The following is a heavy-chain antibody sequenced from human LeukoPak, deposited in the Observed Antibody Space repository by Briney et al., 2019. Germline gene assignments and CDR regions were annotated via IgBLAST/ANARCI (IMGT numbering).Heavy chain of an antibody. CDR3: ARHRDCSTTTCSVKWGFDY. J-gene: IGHJ4*02. Sequence: PSETLSLTCTVSGDSISSSSYYWSWIRQPPGKGLEWIGSIYYSGSTYYNPSLKSRVTISVDTSKNQFSLKPSSVTAADTAVYYCARHRDCSTTTCSVKWGFDYWGQGTLVTVSS. CDR1: GDSISSSSYY. D-gene: IGHD2-2*01. V-gene: IGHV4-39*01. CDR2: IYYSGST.